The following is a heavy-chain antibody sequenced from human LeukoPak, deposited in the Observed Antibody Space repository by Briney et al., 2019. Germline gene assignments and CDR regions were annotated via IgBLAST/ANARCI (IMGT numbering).Heavy chain of an antibody. CDR3: VGFEYSSSLSRGNFDY. J-gene: IGHJ4*02. V-gene: IGHV1-69*05. Sequence: ASVKVSCKASGGTFSSYAISWVRQAPGQGLEWMGGIIPIFGTANYAQKFQGRVTITTDESTSTAYMELSSLRSEDTAVYYRVGFEYSSSLSRGNFDYWGQGTLVTVSS. CDR1: GGTFSSYA. D-gene: IGHD6-6*01. CDR2: IIPIFGTA.